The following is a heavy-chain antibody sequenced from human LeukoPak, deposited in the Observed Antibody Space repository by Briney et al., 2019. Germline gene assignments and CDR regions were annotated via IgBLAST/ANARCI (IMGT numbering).Heavy chain of an antibody. CDR2: IYYSGST. J-gene: IGHJ3*02. Sequence: NPSRTLSLTCAVSGGSISSGGYSWSWIRQPPGKGLEWIGYIYYSGSTYYNPSLKSRVSISVDTLKKQFSLKLSSVTAADTAVYYCARAASGSPAAFDIWGQGTMVIVSS. V-gene: IGHV4-30-4*07. CDR3: ARAASGSPAAFDI. CDR1: GGSISSGGYS. D-gene: IGHD1-26*01.